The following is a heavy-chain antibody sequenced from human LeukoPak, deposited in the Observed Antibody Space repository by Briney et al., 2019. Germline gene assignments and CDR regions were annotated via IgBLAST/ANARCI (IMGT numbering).Heavy chain of an antibody. V-gene: IGHV3-53*01. J-gene: IGHJ4*02. CDR3: ARAGGWSRSTIDY. CDR2: IYSDGNT. CDR1: GFSVSNNY. Sequence: GSLRLACAASGFSVSNNYMSWVRQAPGKGLEWVSVIYSDGNTYYADSVKGRFTISRDNSKNTVYFQMNSLRDEDTAVYYCARAGGWSRSTIDYWGQGTLDTVSS. D-gene: IGHD6-19*01.